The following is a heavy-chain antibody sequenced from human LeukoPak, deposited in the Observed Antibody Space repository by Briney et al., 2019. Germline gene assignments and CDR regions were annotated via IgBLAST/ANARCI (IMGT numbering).Heavy chain of an antibody. Sequence: PSETLSLTCTVSGGSISSYYWSWIRQPPGKGREWHGYIYYSGSTNYNPSIKSRVTISVDTSKNQFSLKVSSVTAADTAVDYCARGTPFDYWGQGTLVTVSS. D-gene: IGHD1-14*01. CDR2: IYYSGST. J-gene: IGHJ4*02. CDR3: ARGTPFDY. CDR1: GGSISSYY. V-gene: IGHV4-59*01.